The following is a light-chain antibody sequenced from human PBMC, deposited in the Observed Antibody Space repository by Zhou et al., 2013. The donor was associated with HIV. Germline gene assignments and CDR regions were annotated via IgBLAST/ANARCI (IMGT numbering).Light chain of an antibody. J-gene: IGKJ4*01. Sequence: DIVMTQSPLSLPVTPGEPASISCRSGQSLLHSNGFNYLHWYLQKPGQSPQLLIYLGSDRASGVPDRFSGSGSGTDFTLKISRVEAEDVGVYYCMHASHFITFGGRDQAGDQT. CDR1: QSLLHSNGFNY. CDR2: LGS. CDR3: MHASHFIT. V-gene: IGKV2-28*01.